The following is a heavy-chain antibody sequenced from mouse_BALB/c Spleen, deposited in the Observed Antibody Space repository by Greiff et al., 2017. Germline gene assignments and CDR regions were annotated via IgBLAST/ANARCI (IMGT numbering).Heavy chain of an antibody. D-gene: IGHD1-1*01. CDR3: ARYHYYGSSYWYCDV. Sequence: EVKLVESGPSLVKPSQTLSLTCSVTGDSITSGYWNWIRKFPGNKLEYMGYISYSGSTYYNPSLKSRNSITRDTYTNQYYLQLNSVTTEDTATYDCARYHYYGSSYWYCDVWGAGTTVTVSS. CDR1: GDSITSGY. CDR2: ISYSGST. V-gene: IGHV3-8*02. J-gene: IGHJ1*01.